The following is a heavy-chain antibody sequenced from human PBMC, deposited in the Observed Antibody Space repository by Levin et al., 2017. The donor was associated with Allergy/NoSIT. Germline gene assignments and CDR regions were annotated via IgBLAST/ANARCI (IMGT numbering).Heavy chain of an antibody. J-gene: IGHJ4*03. CDR2: IYIGGNT. CDR3: ARVTNYANTRVGYFDY. CDR1: GLTVSGNY. Sequence: GGSLRLSCAVSGLTVSGNYMTWVRQAPGKGLEWVSSIYIGGNTYYADSVKGRFTISRDNSKNTLYLQMNTLRAEDTAVYFCARVTNYANTRVGYFDYWGQGTLVTVSS. V-gene: IGHV3-53*01. D-gene: IGHD5-24*01.